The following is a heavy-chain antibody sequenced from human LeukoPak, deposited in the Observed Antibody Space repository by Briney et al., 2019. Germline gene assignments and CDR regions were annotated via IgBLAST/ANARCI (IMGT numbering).Heavy chain of an antibody. CDR1: GVTFSSYS. CDR3: ASVVAARRGY. CDR2: ISSSSSYI. V-gene: IGHV3-21*01. Sequence: GGSLRLSCAASGVTFSSYSMNWVRQAPGKGLEWVSSISSSSSYIYYADSVKGRFTISRDNAKNSLYLQMNSLRAEDTAVYYCASVVAARRGYWGQGTLVTVSS. D-gene: IGHD6-6*01. J-gene: IGHJ4*02.